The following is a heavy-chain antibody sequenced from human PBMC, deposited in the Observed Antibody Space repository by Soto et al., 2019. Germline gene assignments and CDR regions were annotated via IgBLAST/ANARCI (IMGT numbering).Heavy chain of an antibody. J-gene: IGHJ6*02. CDR1: GFIVSTSP. V-gene: IGHV3-23*01. D-gene: IGHD3-3*01. CDR2: ISGSGTTT. Sequence: VQLLESGGGLVQPGGSLRLSCAASGFIVSTSPMSWVRQAPGKGLEWVSAISGSGTTTYYADSVKGRFTISRDSSKNMVYVQMNSLRVEDTALYFCAKGPTIFGVIISYSYYYGMDVWGHGTTVTVSS. CDR3: AKGPTIFGVIISYSYYYGMDV.